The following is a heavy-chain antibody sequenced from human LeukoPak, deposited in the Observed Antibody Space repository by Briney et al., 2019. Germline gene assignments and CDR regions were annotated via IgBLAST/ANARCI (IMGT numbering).Heavy chain of an antibody. D-gene: IGHD6-19*01. CDR1: GFTFRDYY. V-gene: IGHV3-23*01. CDR2: ISGSGGST. J-gene: IGHJ4*02. CDR3: AKDRGYSSGWYLYYFDY. Sequence: GGSLRLSCAASGFTFRDYYMTWTRQTPGKGLEWVSAISGSGGSTYYADSVKGRFTISRDNSKNTLYLQMNSLRAEDTAVYYCAKDRGYSSGWYLYYFDYWGQGTLVTVSS.